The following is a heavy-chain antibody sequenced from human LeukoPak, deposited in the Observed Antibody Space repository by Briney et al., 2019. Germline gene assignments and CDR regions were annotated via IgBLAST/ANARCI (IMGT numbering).Heavy chain of an antibody. CDR1: GYIFTSYW. V-gene: IGHV5-51*01. D-gene: IGHD1-26*01. CDR3: ARRIVGATWGFDY. CDR2: IYPGDSNT. Sequence: GESLKISCKGSGYIFTSYWIGWVRQMPGKGLEWMGSIYPGDSNTRYSPSFQGQVTISADKSISTAYLQWSSLKASDTAMYYCARRIVGATWGFDYWGQGTLVTVSS. J-gene: IGHJ4*02.